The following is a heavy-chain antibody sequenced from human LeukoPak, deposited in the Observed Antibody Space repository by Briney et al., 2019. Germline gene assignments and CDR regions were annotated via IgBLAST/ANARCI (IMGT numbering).Heavy chain of an antibody. Sequence: SETLSLTCTVSGGSINTSSHYWGWIRQPPGKGLEWIGSIYYTGSTYFNPSLKSRVTISVDTSKNQFSLKLTSVTAADTALYCCARHRNNWDYVGHFDFWGQGTLVTVSS. V-gene: IGHV4-39*01. CDR2: IYYTGST. J-gene: IGHJ4*02. D-gene: IGHD1-7*01. CDR3: ARHRNNWDYVGHFDF. CDR1: GGSINTSSHY.